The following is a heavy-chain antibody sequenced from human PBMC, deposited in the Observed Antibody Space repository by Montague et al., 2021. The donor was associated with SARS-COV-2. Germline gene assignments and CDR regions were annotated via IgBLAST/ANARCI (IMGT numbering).Heavy chain of an antibody. J-gene: IGHJ4*02. CDR2: IYYSGST. V-gene: IGHV4-59*01. D-gene: IGHD5-24*01. Sequence: SETLSLTCTVSGGSLSSYYWSWIRQPPGKGLEWIGYIYYSGSTNXXPSLKSRVTISVDTSKNQFSLKLSSVTAADTAVYYCARVFPRWLQFDPYFDYWGQGTLVTVSS. CDR3: ARVFPRWLQFDPYFDY. CDR1: GGSLSSYY.